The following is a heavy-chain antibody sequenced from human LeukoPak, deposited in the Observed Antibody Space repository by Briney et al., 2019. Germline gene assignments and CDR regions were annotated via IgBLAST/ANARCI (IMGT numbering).Heavy chain of an antibody. CDR2: ISAYNGNT. CDR3: ARAITTPTVYYYYYYMDV. V-gene: IGHV1-18*01. Sequence: GASVKVSCKASGYTFTSYGISWVRQAPGQGLEWMGWISAYNGNTNYAQKLQGRVTMTTDTSTSTAYMELRSLRSDDTAVYYCARAITTPTVYYYYYYMDVWGKGTTVTVSS. CDR1: GYTFTSYG. J-gene: IGHJ6*03. D-gene: IGHD4-11*01.